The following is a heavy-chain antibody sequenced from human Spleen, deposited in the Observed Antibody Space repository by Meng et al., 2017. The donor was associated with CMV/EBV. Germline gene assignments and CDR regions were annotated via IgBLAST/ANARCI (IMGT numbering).Heavy chain of an antibody. CDR1: GFTFSSND. D-gene: IGHD1-7*01. J-gene: IGHJ6*02. CDR3: ARPELTVYYAMDV. CDR2: IGTAGDT. Sequence: GESLKISCAASGFTFSSNDMHWVRQTTGKGLEWVSAIGTAGDTYYPGSVKGRFTISRDNAMDSLYLEMNSLRVEDTGVYFCARPELTVYYAMDVWGRGTTVTVSS. V-gene: IGHV3-13*01.